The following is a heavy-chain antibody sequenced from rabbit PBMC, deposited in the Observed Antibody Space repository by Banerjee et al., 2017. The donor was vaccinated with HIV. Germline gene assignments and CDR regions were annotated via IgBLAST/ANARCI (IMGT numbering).Heavy chain of an antibody. CDR2: IYGGGASS. CDR1: GFSFSTSYY. V-gene: IGHV1S40*01. CDR3: ARGNGAAGYANL. D-gene: IGHD6-1*01. Sequence: QSLEESGGDLVKPGASLTLTCTASGFSFSTSYYMYWVRQAPGKGLEWIASIYGGGASSYYASWAKGRFTVSKTSSTTVTLQMTSLTAADTATYFCARGNGAAGYANLWGPGTLVTVS. J-gene: IGHJ4*01.